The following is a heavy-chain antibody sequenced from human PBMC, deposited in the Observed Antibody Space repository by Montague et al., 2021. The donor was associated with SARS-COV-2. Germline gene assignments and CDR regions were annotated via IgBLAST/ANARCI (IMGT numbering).Heavy chain of an antibody. D-gene: IGHD3-22*01. CDR2: IGHSGNT. Sequence: SETLSLTCAVYRGSFHIFSWGWIRKSPGKGLEWIGVIGHSGNTKSNPSLASRVTISVDTSKNQFSLNLTSVTAADTAMYYCARGTRVVGITPGFRYWGQGTQVAVSS. J-gene: IGHJ4*02. CDR1: RGSFHIFS. V-gene: IGHV4-34*01. CDR3: ARGTRVVGITPGFRY.